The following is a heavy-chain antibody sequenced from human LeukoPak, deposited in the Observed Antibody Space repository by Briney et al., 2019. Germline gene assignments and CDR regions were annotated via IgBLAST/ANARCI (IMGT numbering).Heavy chain of an antibody. CDR2: ISWNSGSV. J-gene: IGHJ5*02. CDR3: AKGSWELPDNWFDP. D-gene: IGHD1-26*01. CDR1: GFTFDDYA. Sequence: GRSLRLSCAASGFTFDDYAIHWVRQAPGKGLEWVSGISWNSGSVGYADSVKGRFTISRDNAKNSLYLQMNSLRAEDTALYYCAKGSWELPDNWFDPWGQGNLVTVSS. V-gene: IGHV3-9*01.